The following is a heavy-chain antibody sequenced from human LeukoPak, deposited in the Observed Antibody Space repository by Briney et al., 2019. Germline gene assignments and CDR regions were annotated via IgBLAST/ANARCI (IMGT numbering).Heavy chain of an antibody. CDR2: IIPILGIA. CDR1: GGTFSSYA. CDR3: ARAGAAAGLKRGTLAPNYGMDV. D-gene: IGHD6-13*01. J-gene: IGHJ6*02. V-gene: IGHV1-69*04. Sequence: SVKVSCKASGGTFSSYAISWVRQAPGQGLEWMGRIIPILGIANYAQKFQGRVTITADKSTSTAYMELSSLRSEDTAVYYCARAGAAAGLKRGTLAPNYGMDVWGQGTTVTVSS.